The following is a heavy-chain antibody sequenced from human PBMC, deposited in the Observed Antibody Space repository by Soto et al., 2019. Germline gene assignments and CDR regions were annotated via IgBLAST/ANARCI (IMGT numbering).Heavy chain of an antibody. J-gene: IGHJ4*02. V-gene: IGHV5-51*01. Sequence: LKISCKDSGYSVTNYCIGWVRQMPGKGREWMGIIYPGDSDTRYSPSFQGQVTISADKSISTAFLQWSSLKASDTAMYYCARLAGDSIAFFAYSGQGSLVTVSS. D-gene: IGHD6-13*01. CDR1: GYSVTNYC. CDR2: IYPGDSDT. CDR3: ARLAGDSIAFFAY.